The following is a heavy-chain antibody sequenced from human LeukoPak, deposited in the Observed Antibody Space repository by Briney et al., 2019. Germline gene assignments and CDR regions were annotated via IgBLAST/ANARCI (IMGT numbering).Heavy chain of an antibody. J-gene: IGHJ3*02. CDR1: GYTFTSYY. CDR3: ARDQSPVAGLLDAFDI. V-gene: IGHV1-46*01. D-gene: IGHD6-19*01. CDR2: INPSGGST. Sequence: ASVKVSCKASGYTFTSYYMHWVRQAPGQGLEWVGIINPSGGSTSYAQKFQGRVTMTRDTSTSTVYMELSSLRAEDTAVYYCARDQSPVAGLLDAFDIWGQGTMVTVSS.